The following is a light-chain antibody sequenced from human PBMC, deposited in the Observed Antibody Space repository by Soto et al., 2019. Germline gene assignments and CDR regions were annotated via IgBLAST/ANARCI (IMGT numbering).Light chain of an antibody. CDR2: GAS. V-gene: IGKV3-20*01. CDR1: RGVSANY. J-gene: IGKJ1*01. CDR3: QLYGSSPRT. Sequence: ENLLPQSPGTLSLSPGEGATLSCRASRGVSANYLAWYQQKPGQAPTLLIYGASIRDAGIPDRFSGMWSGTDFTLPLRSLEPDDFEVYYCQLYGSSPRTFGQGTKVDI.